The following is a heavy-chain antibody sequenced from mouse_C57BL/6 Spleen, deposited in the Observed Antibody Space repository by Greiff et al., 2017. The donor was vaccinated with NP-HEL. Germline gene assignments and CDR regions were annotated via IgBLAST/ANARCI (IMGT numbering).Heavy chain of an antibody. J-gene: IGHJ2*01. CDR1: GYTFTSYG. V-gene: IGHV1-81*01. D-gene: IGHD2-4*01. CDR2: IYPRSGNT. Sequence: QVQLQQSGAELARPGASVKLSCKASGYTFTSYGISWVKQRTGQGLEWIGEIYPRSGNTYYIEKFKGKATLTADKSSSTAYMELRSLTSEDSAVYFCASDSDYFDYWGQGTTLTVSS. CDR3: ASDSDYFDY.